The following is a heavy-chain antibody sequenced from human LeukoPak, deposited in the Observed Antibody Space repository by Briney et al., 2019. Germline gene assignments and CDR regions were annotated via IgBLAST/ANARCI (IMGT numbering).Heavy chain of an antibody. Sequence: GGSLRLSCAASGFTFSSYGMHWVRQASGKGLEWVGRIRSKANSYATAYAASVKGRFTISRDDSKNTAYLQMNSLKTEDTAVYYCTRRPERASNAFDIWGQGTMVTVSS. CDR1: GFTFSSYG. CDR3: TRRPERASNAFDI. J-gene: IGHJ3*02. D-gene: IGHD1-1*01. CDR2: IRSKANSYAT. V-gene: IGHV3-73*01.